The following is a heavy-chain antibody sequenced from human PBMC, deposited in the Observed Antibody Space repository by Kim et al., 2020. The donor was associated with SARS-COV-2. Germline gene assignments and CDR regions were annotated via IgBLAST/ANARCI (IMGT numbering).Heavy chain of an antibody. V-gene: IGHV1-69*13. CDR3: ARDLTIAAAGRGIIKAGFDP. J-gene: IGHJ5*02. Sequence: SVKVSCKASGGTFSSYAISWVRQAPGQGLEWMGGIIPIFGTANYAQKFQGRVTITADESTSTAYMELSSLRSEDTAVYYCARDLTIAAAGRGIIKAGFDPWGQGTLVTVSS. CDR1: GGTFSSYA. D-gene: IGHD6-13*01. CDR2: IIPIFGTA.